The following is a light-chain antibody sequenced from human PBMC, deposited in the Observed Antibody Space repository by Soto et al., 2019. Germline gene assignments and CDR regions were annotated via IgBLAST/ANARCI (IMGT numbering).Light chain of an antibody. CDR3: QQYYSTPWT. Sequence: EIVMTQSPATLSVSPGETATLSCRASQSVGSAVAWYQHKPGQPPKLLIYWASTRESGVPDRFSGSGSGTDFTLTISSLQAEDVAVYYCQQYYSTPWTFGQGTKVEIK. CDR1: QSVGSA. V-gene: IGKV4-1*01. CDR2: WAS. J-gene: IGKJ1*01.